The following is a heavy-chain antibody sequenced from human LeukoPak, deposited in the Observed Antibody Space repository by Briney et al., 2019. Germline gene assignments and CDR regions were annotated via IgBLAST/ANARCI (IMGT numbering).Heavy chain of an antibody. CDR2: IYYSGST. Sequence: SETLSLTCTVSGGSVSSYYWNWIRQPPGKGLEWIGYIYYSGSTNYNPSLKSRVTISVDTSKNQFSLKLSSVTAADTAVYYCARANSYVHAFDYWGQGTLVTVSS. D-gene: IGHD5-18*01. CDR3: ARANSYVHAFDY. V-gene: IGHV4-59*02. CDR1: GGSVSSYY. J-gene: IGHJ4*02.